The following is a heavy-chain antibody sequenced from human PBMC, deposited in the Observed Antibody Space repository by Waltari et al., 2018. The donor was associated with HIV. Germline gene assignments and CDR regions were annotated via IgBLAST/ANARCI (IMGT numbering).Heavy chain of an antibody. CDR2: INEDGDQT. CDR3: SRDLAGSQDY. D-gene: IGHD3-10*01. Sequence: EVQLVESGGGLVQPGGSLRLSCAASGFTLRTYWMHWVRQIPGKGLVWVSRINEDGDQTSYADSVKDRFNISRDNAKNTLYLQMNSLRVDDTAVYYCSRDLAGSQDYWGQGTLVTVSA. CDR1: GFTLRTYW. J-gene: IGHJ4*02. V-gene: IGHV3-74*01.